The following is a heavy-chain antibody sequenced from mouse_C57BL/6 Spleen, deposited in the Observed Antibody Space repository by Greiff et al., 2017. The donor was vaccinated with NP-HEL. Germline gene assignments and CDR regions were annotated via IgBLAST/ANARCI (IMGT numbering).Heavy chain of an antibody. Sequence: EVKLQESGGGLVQPGGSMKLSCVASGFTFSNYWMNWVRQSPEKGLEWVAQIRLKSDNYATHYAESVKGRFTISRDDSKSSFYLQMNNLRAEDTGIYYCTESGLLYPNYFDYWGQGTTLTVSS. J-gene: IGHJ2*01. CDR3: TESGLLYPNYFDY. CDR1: GFTFSNYW. V-gene: IGHV6-3*01. D-gene: IGHD2-12*01. CDR2: IRLKSDNYAT.